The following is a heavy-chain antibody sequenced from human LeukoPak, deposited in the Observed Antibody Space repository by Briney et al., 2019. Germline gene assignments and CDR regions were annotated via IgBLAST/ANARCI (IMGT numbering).Heavy chain of an antibody. CDR1: GFTFDDYA. J-gene: IGHJ6*02. CDR2: ISWNSGSL. CDR3: AKDMAATIPLYGMDV. D-gene: IGHD5-12*01. V-gene: IGHV3-9*01. Sequence: GGSLRLSCAVSGFTFDDYAMHWVRQGPGKGLEWGSGISWNSGSLDYADSVKGRFTISRDNAKNSLHLQMNSLRAEDTALYYCAKDMAATIPLYGMDVWGQGTTVTVSS.